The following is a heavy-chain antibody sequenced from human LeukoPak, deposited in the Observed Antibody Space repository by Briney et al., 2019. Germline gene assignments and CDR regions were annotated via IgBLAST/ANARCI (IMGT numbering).Heavy chain of an antibody. CDR3: ARASVGATPTPDDY. V-gene: IGHV1-69*13. D-gene: IGHD1-26*01. Sequence: SVKVSCKASGYTFTSYYMHWVRQAPGQGLEWMGGIIPIFGTANYAQKFQGRVTITADESTSTAYMELSSLRSEDTAVYYCARASVGATPTPDDYWGQGTLVTVSS. CDR2: IIPIFGTA. J-gene: IGHJ4*02. CDR1: GYTFTSYY.